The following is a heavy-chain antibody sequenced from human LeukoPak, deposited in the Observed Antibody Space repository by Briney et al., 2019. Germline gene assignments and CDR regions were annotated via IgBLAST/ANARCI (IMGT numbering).Heavy chain of an antibody. V-gene: IGHV4-59*12. CDR2: IYHSGSA. D-gene: IGHD2-21*02. Sequence: SETLSLTCTVSGGSISSYYWIWIRQPPGKGLEWIGEIYHSGSANYNPSLRSRVTMSLDKSKNQFSLKLSSVTAADTAVYYCARVDPPRRLDYWGQGTLVTVSS. CDR1: GGSISSYY. CDR3: ARVDPPRRLDY. J-gene: IGHJ4*02.